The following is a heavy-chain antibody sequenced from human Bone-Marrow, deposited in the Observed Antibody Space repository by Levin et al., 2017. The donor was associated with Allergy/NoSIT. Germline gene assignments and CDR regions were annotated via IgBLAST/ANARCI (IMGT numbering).Heavy chain of an antibody. CDR2: MNPNSGNT. Sequence: GESLKISCKASGYTFTSYDINWVRQATGQGLEWMGWMNPNSGNTGYAQKFQGRVTMTRNTSISTAYMELSSLRSEDTAVYYCARGGSSGWGIDAFDIWGQGTMVTVSS. CDR1: GYTFTSYD. D-gene: IGHD6-19*01. V-gene: IGHV1-8*01. CDR3: ARGGSSGWGIDAFDI. J-gene: IGHJ3*02.